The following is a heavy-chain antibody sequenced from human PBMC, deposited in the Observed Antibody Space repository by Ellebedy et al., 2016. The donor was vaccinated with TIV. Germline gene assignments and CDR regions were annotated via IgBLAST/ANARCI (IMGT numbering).Heavy chain of an antibody. J-gene: IGHJ4*02. CDR1: GFTFSSYA. V-gene: IGHV3-23*01. D-gene: IGHD6-13*01. CDR3: ARAVGGSSSL. Sequence: GGSLRLSCAASGFTFSSYAMSWVRQAPGKGLEWVSGISGSGGSTYHADSVKGRFSISRDNAKNSLYLQMNSLRAEDTAVYYCARAVGGSSSLWGQGTLVTVSS. CDR2: ISGSGGST.